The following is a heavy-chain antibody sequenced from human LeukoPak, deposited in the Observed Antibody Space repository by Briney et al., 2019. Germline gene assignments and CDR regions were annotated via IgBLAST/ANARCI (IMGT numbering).Heavy chain of an antibody. V-gene: IGHV3-23*01. CDR2: ISGSGGST. Sequence: GGSLRLSCAASGFTFSSYPMSWVRQAPGKGLEWVSAISGSGGSTYYADSVKGRFTISRDNSKNTLYLQMNSLRAEDTAVYYCAKDCSGGSCYYFDYWGQGTLVTVSS. CDR3: AKDCSGGSCYYFDY. J-gene: IGHJ4*02. CDR1: GFTFSSYP. D-gene: IGHD2-15*01.